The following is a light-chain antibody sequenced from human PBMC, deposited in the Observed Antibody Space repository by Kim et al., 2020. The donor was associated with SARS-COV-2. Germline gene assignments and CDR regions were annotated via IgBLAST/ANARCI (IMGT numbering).Light chain of an antibody. V-gene: IGKV2-28*01. Sequence: DIVMTQSPLSLPVTPGEPASISCRSSQSLLHSNGYNYLDWYLQKPGQSPQLLIYLGSNRASGVPDRFSGSGSGTDFTLKISRVEAEDVGAYYCMQALQTPYTFPQEPKLEIK. J-gene: IGKJ2*01. CDR2: LGS. CDR1: QSLLHSNGYNY. CDR3: MQALQTPYT.